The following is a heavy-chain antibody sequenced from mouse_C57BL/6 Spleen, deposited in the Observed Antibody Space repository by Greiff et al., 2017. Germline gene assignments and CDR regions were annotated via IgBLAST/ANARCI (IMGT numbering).Heavy chain of an antibody. CDR2: ISDGGSYT. Sequence: DVMLVASGGGLVKPGGSLKLSCAASGFTFSSYAMSWVRQTPEKRQEWVATISDGGSYTYYPDNVKGRFTIFRDNAKNNLYLQMSHLKSEDTAMYYCARDEFITTVECAYWGQGTLVSVSA. J-gene: IGHJ3*01. CDR3: ARDEFITTVECAY. D-gene: IGHD1-1*01. V-gene: IGHV5-4*01. CDR1: GFTFSSYA.